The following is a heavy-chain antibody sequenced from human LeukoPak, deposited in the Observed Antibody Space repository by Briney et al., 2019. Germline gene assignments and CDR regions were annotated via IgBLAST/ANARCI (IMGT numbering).Heavy chain of an antibody. Sequence: GVSLRLSCAAAGFSFSSYAMIWVRQAPGKGLVWVSHNSSDGNTQYYADAMRARFTKARDNTNTSQDPHMNSMKTENTAVYYWARDIVNGPFVTSLESWGQGALVTVSS. CDR1: GFSFSSYA. CDR2: NSSDGNTQ. CDR3: ARDIVNGPFVTSLES. J-gene: IGHJ4*02. V-gene: IGHV3-48*04. D-gene: IGHD2-8*01.